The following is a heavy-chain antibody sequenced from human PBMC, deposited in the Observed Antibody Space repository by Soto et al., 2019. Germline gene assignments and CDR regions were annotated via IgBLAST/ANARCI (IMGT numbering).Heavy chain of an antibody. CDR1: GGTFSSYA. V-gene: IGHV1-69*13. D-gene: IGHD4-4*01. CDR2: IIPIFGTA. Sequence: SVKVSCKASGGTFSSYAISWVRQAPGQGLEWMGGIIPIFGTANYAQKFQGRGTITADESTSTAYMELSSLRSEDTAVYYCATKTTSSNGAWFDTWVQGTLVIFSS. J-gene: IGHJ5*02. CDR3: ATKTTSSNGAWFDT.